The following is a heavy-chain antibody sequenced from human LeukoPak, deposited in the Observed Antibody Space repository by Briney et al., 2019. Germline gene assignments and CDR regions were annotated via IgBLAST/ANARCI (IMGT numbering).Heavy chain of an antibody. Sequence: PGGSLRLSCEASGFSFEDYGMSWVRQAPGKGLEWVSGINWNGGSTGYGDSVKGRFTISRDNAKNCLYLQMNSLRAEDTALYYCARDRESCGGDCYSSNDAFDIWGQGTKVTVSS. CDR3: ARDRESCGGDCYSSNDAFDI. V-gene: IGHV3-20*04. CDR2: INWNGGST. CDR1: GFSFEDYG. J-gene: IGHJ3*02. D-gene: IGHD2-21*02.